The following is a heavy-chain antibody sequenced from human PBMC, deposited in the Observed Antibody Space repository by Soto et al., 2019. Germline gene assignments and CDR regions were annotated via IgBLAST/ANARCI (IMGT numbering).Heavy chain of an antibody. CDR3: ARRLQWQLRPLDS. CDR1: GFTFSDYY. CDR2: INTLSSAI. Sequence: LRLSCAGSGFTFSDYYMTWIRHAPGKGLEWVSYINTLSSAIYYADSVKGRFTISRDNAKNSLYLQMNSLRAEDTAVYYCARRLQWQLRPLDSWGRGTLVTVSS. V-gene: IGHV3-11*01. D-gene: IGHD6-19*01. J-gene: IGHJ4*02.